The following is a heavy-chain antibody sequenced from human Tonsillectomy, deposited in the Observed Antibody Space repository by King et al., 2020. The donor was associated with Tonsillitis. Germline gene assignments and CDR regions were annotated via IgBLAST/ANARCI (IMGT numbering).Heavy chain of an antibody. Sequence: QLVQSGAEVKKPGASVKVSCKVSGYTLTELSMHWVRQAPGKGLEWRGGYDPEDGETIYAQKFQGRVTMTEDTSTDTAYMALSSLRSEDTAAYYCATGIYCASGSYAYWGQGTLVTVSS. V-gene: IGHV1-24*01. D-gene: IGHD3-10*01. J-gene: IGHJ4*02. CDR3: ATGIYCASGSYAY. CDR2: YDPEDGET. CDR1: GYTLTELS.